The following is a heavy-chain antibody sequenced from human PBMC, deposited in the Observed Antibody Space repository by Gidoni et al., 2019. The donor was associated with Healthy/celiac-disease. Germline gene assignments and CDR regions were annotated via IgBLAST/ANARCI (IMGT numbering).Heavy chain of an antibody. CDR1: GYNFTSYW. V-gene: IGHV5-51*01. J-gene: IGHJ5*02. CDR2: IYPGDSHT. D-gene: IGHD2-2*01. CDR3: ALTTDIVVVPAANRRLFPGWFDP. Sequence: DVQLVQSGAEVKKPGDSLKISCKGSGYNFTSYWIAWVRQMPGKGLEWMGIIYPGDSHTRYSPSFQGQVTISADKSLSTAYLQWSSLKASDTAMYYCALTTDIVVVPAANRRLFPGWFDPWGQGTLVIISS.